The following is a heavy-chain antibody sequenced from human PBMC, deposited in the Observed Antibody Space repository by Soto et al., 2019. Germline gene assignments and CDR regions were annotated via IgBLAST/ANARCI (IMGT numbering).Heavy chain of an antibody. Sequence: HPGGSLRLSCAASGFTFSSYWMHWVRQAPGKGPVWVSRINSDGSSTSYADSVKGRFTISRDNAKNTLYLQMNSLRAEDTAVYYCARDPGYSGYAHRIVNYYYYGMDVWGQGTTVTVSS. D-gene: IGHD5-12*01. CDR3: ARDPGYSGYAHRIVNYYYYGMDV. CDR1: GFTFSSYW. V-gene: IGHV3-74*01. J-gene: IGHJ6*02. CDR2: INSDGSST.